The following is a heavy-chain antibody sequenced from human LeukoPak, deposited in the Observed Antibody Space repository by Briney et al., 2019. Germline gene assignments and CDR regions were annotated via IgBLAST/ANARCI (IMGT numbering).Heavy chain of an antibody. V-gene: IGHV1-2*02. CDR2: INPNSGGT. CDR3: ASSMIVVVTSPDAFDI. D-gene: IGHD3-22*01. CDR1: GYTFTGYY. J-gene: IGHJ3*02. Sequence: ASVKVSCKASGYTFTGYYIHWVRQAPGQGLEWMGWINPNSGGTNYAQKFQGRVTMTRDTSISTAYMELSRLRSDDTAVYYCASSMIVVVTSPDAFDIWGQGTMVTVSS.